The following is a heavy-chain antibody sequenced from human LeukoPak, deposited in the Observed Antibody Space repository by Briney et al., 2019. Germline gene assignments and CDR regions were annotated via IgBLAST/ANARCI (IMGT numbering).Heavy chain of an antibody. Sequence: SETLSLTCAVYGGSFSGYYWGWIRQSPGKGLEWIGEINHSGSTNYNPSLESRVTISVDTSKNQFSLKLSSVTAADTAVYYCARGTGLHFDYWGQGTLVTVSS. D-gene: IGHD1-1*01. CDR3: ARGTGLHFDY. V-gene: IGHV4-34*01. J-gene: IGHJ4*02. CDR1: GGSFSGYY. CDR2: INHSGST.